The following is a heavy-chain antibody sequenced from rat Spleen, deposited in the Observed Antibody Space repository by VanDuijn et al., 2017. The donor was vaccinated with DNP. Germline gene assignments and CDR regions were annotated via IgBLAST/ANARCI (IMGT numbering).Heavy chain of an antibody. CDR1: GLSITNNFK. D-gene: IGHD5-1*01. J-gene: IGHJ2*01. Sequence: EVLLQESGPGLVKPSQSLSLTCSVTGLSITNNFKWSWIRKFPGNRMEWMGYVTNAGSTDLNPSLKSRISITTDTSNNQFFLQLNSVTTEDTATYYCAIQLGVFDYWGQGVMVTVSS. CDR2: VTNAGST. CDR3: AIQLGVFDY. V-gene: IGHV3-3*01.